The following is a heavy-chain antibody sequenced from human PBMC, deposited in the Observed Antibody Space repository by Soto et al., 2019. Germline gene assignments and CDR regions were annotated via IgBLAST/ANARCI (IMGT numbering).Heavy chain of an antibody. D-gene: IGHD4-17*01. CDR2: IIPIFGTA. CDR3: ARGPYGDYAENWFEP. V-gene: IGHV1-69*13. J-gene: IGHJ5*02. Sequence: ASVKVSCKASGCTFSSYAISWVRQAPGQGLEWMGGIIPIFGTANYAQKFQGRVTITADESTSTAYMELSSLRSEDTAVYYCARGPYGDYAENWFEPWGQGTRVNVSS. CDR1: GCTFSSYA.